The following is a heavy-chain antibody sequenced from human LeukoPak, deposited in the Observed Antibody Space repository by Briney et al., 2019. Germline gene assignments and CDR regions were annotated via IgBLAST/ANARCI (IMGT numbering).Heavy chain of an antibody. D-gene: IGHD6-13*01. CDR3: ARHRIAAADDAFEI. Sequence: SETLSLTCTVSGGSISTSSYYWGWIRQPPGKGLQWIGTIYYSGSTYYNPSLKSRVTISVDTSKNLFSLKLSSVTAADTALYYCARHRIAAADDAFEIWGQGTMVTVSS. CDR1: GGSISTSSYY. J-gene: IGHJ3*02. CDR2: IYYSGST. V-gene: IGHV4-39*01.